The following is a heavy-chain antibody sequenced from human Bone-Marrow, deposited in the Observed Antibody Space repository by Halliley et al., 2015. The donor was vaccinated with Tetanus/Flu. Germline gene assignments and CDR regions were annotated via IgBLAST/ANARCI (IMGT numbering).Heavy chain of an antibody. V-gene: IGHV3-13*01. Sequence: GDTSYSGSVKGRFTISREDAKNSLYLQMNSLRAGDTAVYFCARALTYYDILTGYYVGEYFDHWGLGTLVTVSS. J-gene: IGHJ1*01. CDR2: GDT. D-gene: IGHD3-9*01. CDR3: ARALTYYDILTGYYVGEYFDH.